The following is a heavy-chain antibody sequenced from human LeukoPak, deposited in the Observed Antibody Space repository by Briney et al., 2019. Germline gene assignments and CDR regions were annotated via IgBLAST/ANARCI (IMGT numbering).Heavy chain of an antibody. V-gene: IGHV4-39*01. CDR2: LYYSGST. Sequence: KASETLSLTCSVSGDSISSSTYYWGWIRQPPGKRLEWSGDLYYSGSTYYNPSLKSRVTFSVDTSKNQFSLNLSSVTAADTAVYYCAVSQRFAEPPGDWGQGTLVTVSS. D-gene: IGHD1-14*01. J-gene: IGHJ4*02. CDR3: AVSQRFAEPPGD. CDR1: GDSISSSTYY.